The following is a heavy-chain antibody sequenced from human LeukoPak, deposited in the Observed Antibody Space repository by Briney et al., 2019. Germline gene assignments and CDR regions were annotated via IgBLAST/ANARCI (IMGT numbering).Heavy chain of an antibody. CDR1: GFSLSTSGMC. V-gene: IGHV2-70*11. J-gene: IGHJ4*02. D-gene: IGHD1-26*01. CDR2: SDWGDDK. CDR3: ARFSGSPPFDY. Sequence: SGPTLVNPTQTLTLTCTMSGFSLSTSGMCVSWIRQPPGKALEGLARSDWGDDKYYSTSLKTRLTISKDTSKNQVVLTMTNMDPVDTATYYCARFSGSPPFDYWGQGTLVTVSS.